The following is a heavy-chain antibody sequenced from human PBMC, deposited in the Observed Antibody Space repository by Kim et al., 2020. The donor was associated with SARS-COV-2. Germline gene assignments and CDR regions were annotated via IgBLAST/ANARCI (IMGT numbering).Heavy chain of an antibody. J-gene: IGHJ4*02. CDR3: ARQPAYYDILTGYLDY. D-gene: IGHD3-9*01. V-gene: IGHV5-10-1*01. CDR2: IDPSDSYT. Sequence: GESLKISCKGSGYSFTSYWISWVRQMPGKGLEWMGRIDPSDSYTNYSPSFQGHVTISADKSISTAYLQWSSLKASDTAMYYCARQPAYYDILTGYLDYWGKGTLVTV. CDR1: GYSFTSYW.